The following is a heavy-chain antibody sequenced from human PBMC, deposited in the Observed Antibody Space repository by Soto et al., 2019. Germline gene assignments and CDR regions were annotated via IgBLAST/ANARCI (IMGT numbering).Heavy chain of an antibody. CDR3: ARGWKVAGDAFDI. Sequence: LGESLKISCKGSGYNFAVYWIGWVRQMPGKGLEWMGMIYPGDSDTRYSPSFQGQVTISVDKSISTAYLQWSSLQASDTATYYCARGWKVAGDAFDIWGQGTMVTVSS. V-gene: IGHV5-51*01. CDR1: GYNFAVYW. J-gene: IGHJ3*02. CDR2: IYPGDSDT. D-gene: IGHD1-1*01.